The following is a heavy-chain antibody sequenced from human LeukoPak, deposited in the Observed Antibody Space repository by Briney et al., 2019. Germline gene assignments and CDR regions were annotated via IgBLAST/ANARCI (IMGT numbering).Heavy chain of an antibody. Sequence: GGSLRLSCAGSGFMFSSYSMNWVRQAPGTGLEWIPYISSSSTPKYYADSVKGRFAISRDNANNSLYLEMNSLRAEDTAVYYCARGQGIAADNFYYYMDVWGKGTTVTVSS. V-gene: IGHV3-48*04. D-gene: IGHD6-25*01. CDR2: ISSSSTPK. J-gene: IGHJ6*03. CDR3: ARGQGIAADNFYYYMDV. CDR1: GFMFSSYS.